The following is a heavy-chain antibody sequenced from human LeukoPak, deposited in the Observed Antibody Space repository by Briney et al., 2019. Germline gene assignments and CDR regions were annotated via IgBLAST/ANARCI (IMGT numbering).Heavy chain of an antibody. CDR3: AKRGILGSRY. J-gene: IGHJ4*02. V-gene: IGHV3-30*18. Sequence: GGSLRLSCAASGFTFSSYGMHWVRQAPGKGLEWVAIISYDGSNKYYADSVKGRFTISRDNSKNTLYLQMNSLRAEDTAVYYCAKRGILGSRYSGQGTLVTVSS. CDR2: ISYDGSNK. D-gene: IGHD2-15*01. CDR1: GFTFSSYG.